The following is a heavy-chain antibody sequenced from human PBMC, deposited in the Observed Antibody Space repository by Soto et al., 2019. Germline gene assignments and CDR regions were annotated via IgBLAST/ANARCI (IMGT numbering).Heavy chain of an antibody. CDR1: GGTFSSYA. CDR3: ARGGVASIGYGMDV. J-gene: IGHJ6*02. Sequence: QVQLVQSGAEVQKPGSSVKVSCKASGGTFSSYAINWVRQAPGQGLEWMGGIIPIFGTTYYAQRVQGRVTISADRAANTAYMDLSGLTSEDTAVYYCARGGVASIGYGMDVWGQGTTVSVSS. D-gene: IGHD6-19*01. V-gene: IGHV1-69*06. CDR2: IIPIFGTT.